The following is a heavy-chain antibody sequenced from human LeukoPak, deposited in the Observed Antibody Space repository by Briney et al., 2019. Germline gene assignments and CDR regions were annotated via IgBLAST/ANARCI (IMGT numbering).Heavy chain of an antibody. D-gene: IGHD2-15*01. CDR2: IKQDGSEK. V-gene: IGHV3-7*01. J-gene: IGHJ4*02. Sequence: GGSLRLSCAASGFTFSSYWMSWVRQAPGKGLEWVANIKQDGSEKYYVDSVKGRFTISRDNAKNSLYLQMNSLRAEDTAVYYCASIPKFYCSGGSCYSGGYWGQGTLVTVSS. CDR1: GFTFSSYW. CDR3: ASIPKFYCSGGSCYSGGY.